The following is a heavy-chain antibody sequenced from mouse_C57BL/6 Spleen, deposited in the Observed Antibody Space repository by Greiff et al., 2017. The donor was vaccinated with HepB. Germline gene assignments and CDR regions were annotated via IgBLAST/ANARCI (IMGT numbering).Heavy chain of an antibody. CDR3: ARKDYYGRGGFDY. D-gene: IGHD1-1*01. CDR1: GYTFTSYW. Sequence: VQLQQPGAELVKPGASVKMSCKASGYTFTSYWITWVKQRPGQGLEWIGDIYPGSGSTNYNEKFKSKATLTVDTSSSTAYMQLSSLTSEDSAVYYCARKDYYGRGGFDYWGQGTTLTVSS. CDR2: IYPGSGST. J-gene: IGHJ2*01. V-gene: IGHV1-55*01.